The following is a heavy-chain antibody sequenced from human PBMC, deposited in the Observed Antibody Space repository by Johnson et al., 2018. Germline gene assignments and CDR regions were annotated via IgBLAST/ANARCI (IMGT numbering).Heavy chain of an antibody. V-gene: IGHV3-7*03. CDR3: AKDIARYSSGWYSDGAFDI. CDR1: GFTFSSYW. Sequence: EVQLLESGGGLVQPGGSLRLSCAASGFTFSSYWMSWVRQAPGKGLEWVANIKQDGREKYYVDSVKGRFIISRENAKNSLYLQINSLRAEDTALYYCAKDIARYSSGWYSDGAFDIWGQGTMVTVSS. D-gene: IGHD6-19*01. J-gene: IGHJ3*02. CDR2: IKQDGREK.